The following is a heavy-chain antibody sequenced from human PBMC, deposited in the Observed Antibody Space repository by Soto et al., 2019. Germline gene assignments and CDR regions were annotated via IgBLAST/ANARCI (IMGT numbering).Heavy chain of an antibody. CDR3: ATYGDYARLDY. CDR1: GGSISSSSYY. CDR2: IYYSGST. Sequence: PSETLSLTCTVSGGSISSSSYYWGWIRQPPGKGLEWIGSIYYSGSTYYNPSLKSRVTISVDTSKNQFSLKLSSVTAADTAVYYCATYGDYARLDYWGQGTLVTVS. J-gene: IGHJ4*02. D-gene: IGHD4-17*01. V-gene: IGHV4-39*01.